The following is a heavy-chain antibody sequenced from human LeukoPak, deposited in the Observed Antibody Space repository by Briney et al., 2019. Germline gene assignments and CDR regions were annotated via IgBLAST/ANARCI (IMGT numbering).Heavy chain of an antibody. CDR3: SRQGSWSYAFDY. CDR1: GYSFTSYW. Sequence: GESLKISCKGSGYSFTSYWIGWVRQMPGKGLEWMGIIYPGDSDTRYSPSFQGQVTNSADKSISTAYLQWSSLKASEPALYYRSRQGSWSYAFDYGGQGTLVTVSS. CDR2: IYPGDSDT. D-gene: IGHD1-26*01. V-gene: IGHV5-51*01. J-gene: IGHJ4*02.